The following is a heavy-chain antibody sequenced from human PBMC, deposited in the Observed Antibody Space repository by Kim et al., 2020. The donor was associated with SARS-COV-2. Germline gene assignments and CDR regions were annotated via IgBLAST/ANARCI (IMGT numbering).Heavy chain of an antibody. CDR2: INHSGST. CDR3: ASRPGGSSGYYFDY. D-gene: IGHD3-22*01. CDR1: GGSFSGYY. J-gene: IGHJ4*02. V-gene: IGHV4-34*01. Sequence: SETLSLTCAVYGGSFSGYYWSWIRQPPGKGLEWIGEINHSGSTNYNPSLKSRVTISVDTSKNQFSLKLSSVTAADTAVYYCASRPGGSSGYYFDYWGQGTLVTVSS.